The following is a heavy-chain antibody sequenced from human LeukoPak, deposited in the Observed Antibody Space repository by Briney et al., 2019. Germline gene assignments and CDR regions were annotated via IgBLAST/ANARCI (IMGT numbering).Heavy chain of an antibody. D-gene: IGHD1-26*01. CDR1: GFTFSSYS. CDR2: ISSSSSYI. J-gene: IGHJ3*02. Sequence: GSLRLPCAASGFTFSSYSMNWVRQAPGKGLEWVSSISSSSSYIYYADSVKGRFTISRDNAKNSLYLQMNSLRAEDTAVYYCARPYSGSYGDAFDIWGQGTMVTVSS. CDR3: ARPYSGSYGDAFDI. V-gene: IGHV3-21*01.